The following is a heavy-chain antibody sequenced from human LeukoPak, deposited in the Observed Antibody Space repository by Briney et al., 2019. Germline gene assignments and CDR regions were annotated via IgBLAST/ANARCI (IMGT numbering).Heavy chain of an antibody. D-gene: IGHD3-10*01. CDR1: GYTFTSYG. CDR2: ISAYNGNT. J-gene: IGHJ5*02. V-gene: IGHV1-18*01. CDR3: ATTYYYGSGSYYWWFDP. Sequence: ASVKVSCKASGYTFTSYGISWVRQAPGQGLEWMGWISAYNGNTNYAQKLQGGVTMTTDTSTSTAYMELRSLRSDDTAVYYCATTYYYGSGSYYWWFDPWGQGTLVTVSS.